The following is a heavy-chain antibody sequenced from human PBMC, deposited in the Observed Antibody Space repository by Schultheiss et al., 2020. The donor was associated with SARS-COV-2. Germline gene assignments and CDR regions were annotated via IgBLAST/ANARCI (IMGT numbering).Heavy chain of an antibody. CDR3: ARDLGIAVAGGMDV. J-gene: IGHJ6*02. Sequence: SETLSLTCTVSGGSISSYYWSWIRQPAGKGLEWIGRIYTSGSTNYNPSLKSRVTMSVDTSENQFSLKLSAVTAADTAVYYCARDLGIAVAGGMDVWGQGTTVTVSS. CDR1: GGSISSYY. CDR2: IYTSGST. V-gene: IGHV4-4*07. D-gene: IGHD6-19*01.